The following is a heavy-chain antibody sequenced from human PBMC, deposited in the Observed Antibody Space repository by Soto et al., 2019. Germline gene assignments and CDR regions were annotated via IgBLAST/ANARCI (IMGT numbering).Heavy chain of an antibody. CDR1: GYTFNSYG. Sequence: QVQLVQSRAEVKKPGASVKVSCKASGYTFNSYGVSWVRQAPGQGLEWMGWISVYSGNRNYAQRFQGRVTLTTDTSTSTAYMELRSLRSDDTAVYYCARSDEMVTTGYYFDYWGQGTLVTVSS. V-gene: IGHV1-18*04. CDR3: ARSDEMVTTGYYFDY. D-gene: IGHD1-1*01. J-gene: IGHJ4*02. CDR2: ISVYSGNR.